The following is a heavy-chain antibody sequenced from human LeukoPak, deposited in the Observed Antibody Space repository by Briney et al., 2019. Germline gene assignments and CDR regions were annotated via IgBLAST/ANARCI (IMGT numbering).Heavy chain of an antibody. CDR2: IYHSGST. V-gene: IGHV4-38-2*02. J-gene: IGHJ3*02. CDR1: GYSISNGYY. CDR3: ARVVKSSGWYPEAFDT. Sequence: PSETLSLTCTVSGYSISNGYYWGWIRQPPGKGLEWIGSIYHSGSTYYNPSLKSRVTISVDTSKNQFSLKLSSVTAADTAVYYCARVVKSSGWYPEAFDTWGQGTMVTVSS. D-gene: IGHD6-19*01.